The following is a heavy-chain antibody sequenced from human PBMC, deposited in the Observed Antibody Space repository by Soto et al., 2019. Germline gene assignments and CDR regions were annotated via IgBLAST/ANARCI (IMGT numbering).Heavy chain of an antibody. CDR2: ISYDGSNK. CDR1: GFTFSSYG. Sequence: GGSLRLSCAASGFTFSSYGMHWVRQAPGKGLEWVAVISYDGSNKYYADSVKGRFTISRDNSKNTLYLQMNSLRAEDTAVYYCAKDILVSGHPLVLDNFDYWGQGTLVTVSS. V-gene: IGHV3-30*18. J-gene: IGHJ4*02. CDR3: AKDILVSGHPLVLDNFDY. D-gene: IGHD3-9*01.